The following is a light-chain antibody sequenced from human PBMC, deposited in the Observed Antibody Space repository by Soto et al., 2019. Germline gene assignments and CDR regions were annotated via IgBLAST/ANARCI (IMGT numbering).Light chain of an antibody. V-gene: IGKV3-11*01. J-gene: IGKJ2*01. CDR3: QQRSNWPQYT. Sequence: EIVLTQSPATLSLSPGDRATLSCRASQSVGSYLGWYQQRPGQAPRLLIYDASNRATGIPARFSGSGSGTDFTLTISSLEPEDFAVYYCQQRSNWPQYTFGQGTKLEIK. CDR1: QSVGSY. CDR2: DAS.